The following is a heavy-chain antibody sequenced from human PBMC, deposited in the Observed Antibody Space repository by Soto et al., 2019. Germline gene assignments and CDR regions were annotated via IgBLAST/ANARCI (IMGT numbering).Heavy chain of an antibody. CDR1: GYTFSSYG. CDR3: ARVNYGDYVNSDY. V-gene: IGHV1-18*01. Sequence: QVQLVQSGTEVKKPGASVKVSCKASGYTFSSYGITWVRQAPGQGLEWMGWITTYKGNANYAHNLQGRVTMTTDTSTSAAYMELRSLRSDDTAVYYCARVNYGDYVNSDYWGQGTLVTVSS. J-gene: IGHJ4*02. CDR2: ITTYKGNA. D-gene: IGHD4-17*01.